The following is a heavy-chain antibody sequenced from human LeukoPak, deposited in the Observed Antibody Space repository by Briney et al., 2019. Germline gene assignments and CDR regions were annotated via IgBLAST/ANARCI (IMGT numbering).Heavy chain of an antibody. Sequence: GGSLRLSCAASGFTFSSYWMHWVRQAPGKGLVWVSRINTDGSSTSYADSVKGRFTISRDNAKNTLYLQMNSLRAEDAAVYYCANEFRKGDVWGQGTMVTVSS. CDR2: INTDGSST. J-gene: IGHJ3*01. V-gene: IGHV3-74*01. D-gene: IGHD3-10*01. CDR3: ANEFRKGDV. CDR1: GFTFSSYW.